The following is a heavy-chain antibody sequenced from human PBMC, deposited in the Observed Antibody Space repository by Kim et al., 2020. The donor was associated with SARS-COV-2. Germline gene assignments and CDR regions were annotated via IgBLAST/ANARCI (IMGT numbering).Heavy chain of an antibody. V-gene: IGHV3-11*05. CDR2: ISSSSSFT. CDR1: GFTFSDYY. CDR3: ARGGLNVGVAYFDY. J-gene: IGHJ4*02. D-gene: IGHD3-10*02. Sequence: GGSLRLSCAASGFTFSDYYMSWIRQPPGKGLEWVSHISSSSSFTSYADSARGRFTISRDNAKNSLYLQMNSLRAEDTAVYYCARGGLNVGVAYFDYWGQGTLVTVSS.